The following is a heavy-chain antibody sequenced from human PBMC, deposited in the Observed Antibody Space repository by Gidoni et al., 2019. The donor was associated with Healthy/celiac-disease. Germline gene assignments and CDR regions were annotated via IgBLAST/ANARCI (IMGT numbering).Heavy chain of an antibody. D-gene: IGHD6-13*01. J-gene: IGHJ5*02. V-gene: IGHV3-23*01. CDR2: ISCSVGST. Sequence: EVQLLESGGGLLQPGGSLRLFCSAWGFIFSSYALSWVRQAPGKGLEWFSAISCSVGSTYYADAVKVRFTISRDNSKNTLYLQMNSLRAEDTAVYYCAKWGQQLCSWGQGTLVTVSS. CDR1: GFIFSSYA. CDR3: AKWGQQLCS.